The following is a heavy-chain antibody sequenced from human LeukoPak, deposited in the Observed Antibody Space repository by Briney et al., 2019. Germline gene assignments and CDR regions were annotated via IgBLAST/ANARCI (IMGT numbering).Heavy chain of an antibody. CDR1: GFTFSSYW. CDR3: ARAILVVPAAISQGAFDI. V-gene: IGHV3-7*01. J-gene: IGHJ3*02. CDR2: IKQDGSEK. Sequence: GGSLRLSCAASGFTFSSYWMSWVRQAPGKGLEWVANIKQDGSEKYYVDSVKGRFTISRDNSKNTLYLQMNSLRADDTAVYYCARAILVVPAAISQGAFDIWGQGTMVTISS. D-gene: IGHD2-2*01.